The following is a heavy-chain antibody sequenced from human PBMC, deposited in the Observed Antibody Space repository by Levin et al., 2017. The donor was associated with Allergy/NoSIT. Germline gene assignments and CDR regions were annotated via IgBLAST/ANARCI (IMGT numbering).Heavy chain of an antibody. CDR1: GFTVSSNY. D-gene: IGHD3-10*01. Sequence: GGSLRLSCAASGFTVSSNYMSWVRQAPGKGLEWVSVIYSGGSTYYADSVKGRFTISRDNSKNTLYLQMNSLRAEDTAVYYCARVAYGSGSYFHYYYYMDVWGKGTTVTVSS. V-gene: IGHV3-66*02. CDR2: IYSGGST. J-gene: IGHJ6*03. CDR3: ARVAYGSGSYFHYYYYMDV.